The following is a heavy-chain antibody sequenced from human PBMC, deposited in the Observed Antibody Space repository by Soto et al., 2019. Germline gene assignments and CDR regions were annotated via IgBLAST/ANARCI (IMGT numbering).Heavy chain of an antibody. J-gene: IGHJ6*03. CDR3: AREIQYSDVLTGSYYYYMDV. D-gene: IGHD3-9*01. V-gene: IGHV3-21*01. CDR1: GFTFSSYS. Sequence: EVQLVESGGGLVKPGGSLRLSCAASGFTFSSYSMNWVRQAPGKGLEWVSSISSSSSYIHYADSVKGRFTISRDNAKNSLYLQMNSLRDEDTAVYYCAREIQYSDVLTGSYYYYMDVWGKGTKVTVSS. CDR2: ISSSSSYI.